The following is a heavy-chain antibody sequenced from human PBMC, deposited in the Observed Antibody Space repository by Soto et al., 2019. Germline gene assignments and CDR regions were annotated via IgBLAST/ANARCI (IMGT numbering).Heavy chain of an antibody. CDR1: GFTFSSYA. CDR2: ISGSGGST. CDR3: AKSPVDYDFWSGYDDAYYSDD. V-gene: IGHV3-23*01. J-gene: IGHJ4*02. Sequence: LRLSCAASGFTFSSYAMSWVRQAPGKGLEWVSAISGSGGSTYYADSVKGRFTISRDNPKNTLYLQMNSLRAEDTAVYYCAKSPVDYDFWSGYDDAYYSDDWGQGTLVTVSS. D-gene: IGHD3-3*01.